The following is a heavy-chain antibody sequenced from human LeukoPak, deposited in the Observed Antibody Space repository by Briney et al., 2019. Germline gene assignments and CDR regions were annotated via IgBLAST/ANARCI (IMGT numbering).Heavy chain of an antibody. Sequence: PSETLSLTCTVSGGSISSYYWSWIRQPPGKGLEWIGYIYYSGSTNYNPSLKSRVTISVDTSKNQFFLKLSSVTAADTAVYYCARDSPGDGYTGGELRFDYWGQGTLVTVSS. CDR3: ARDSPGDGYTGGELRFDY. D-gene: IGHD5-24*01. CDR2: IYYSGST. J-gene: IGHJ4*02. V-gene: IGHV4-59*01. CDR1: GGSISSYY.